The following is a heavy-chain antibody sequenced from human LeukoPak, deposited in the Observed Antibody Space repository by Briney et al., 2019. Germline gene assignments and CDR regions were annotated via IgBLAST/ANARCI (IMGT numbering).Heavy chain of an antibody. J-gene: IGHJ4*02. CDR2: ISAYNGNT. CDR1: GYTFTSYG. Sequence: AASVKVSCKASGYTFTSYGISWVRQAPGQGLEWMGWISAYNGNTNYAQKLQGRVTMTTDTSTSTAYMELRSLRSDDTAVYYCARDKNTMVRGVIPDYWGQGTLVTVSS. D-gene: IGHD3-10*01. V-gene: IGHV1-18*01. CDR3: ARDKNTMVRGVIPDY.